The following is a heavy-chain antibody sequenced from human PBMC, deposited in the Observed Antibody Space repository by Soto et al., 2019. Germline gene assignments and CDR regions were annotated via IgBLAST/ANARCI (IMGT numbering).Heavy chain of an antibody. J-gene: IGHJ6*02. D-gene: IGHD1-26*01. CDR2: ISAYNGNT. V-gene: IGHV1-18*04. CDR3: AGQVGATSPMGYYGMEV. Sequence: QVQLVQSGAEVKKPGASVKVSCKASGYTFTSYGISWVRQAPGQGLEWMGWISAYNGNTNYAQKLQGRVTMTTDTSTRTGYMELRSLRSDDTAVYYCAGQVGATSPMGYYGMEVLGQGTTVTLSS. CDR1: GYTFTSYG.